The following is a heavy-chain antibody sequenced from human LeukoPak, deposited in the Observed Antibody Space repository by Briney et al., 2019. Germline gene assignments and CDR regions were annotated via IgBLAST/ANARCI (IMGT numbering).Heavy chain of an antibody. CDR3: ATGNSLGYCKGGRCFNY. J-gene: IGHJ4*02. V-gene: IGHV1-24*01. D-gene: IGHD2-15*01. CDR2: FDPEKSET. Sequence: ASVKVSCKVSGDTLSELPMHWVRPAPGKGREWMGGFDPEKSETIYPQKLRGRVSMTEETSTGTASMELSSLTSEDTAVYFCATGNSLGYCKGGRCFNYWGQGTQVIVSS. CDR1: GDTLSELP.